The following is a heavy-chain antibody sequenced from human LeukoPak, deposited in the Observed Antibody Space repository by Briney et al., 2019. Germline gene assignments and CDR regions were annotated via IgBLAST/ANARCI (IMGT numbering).Heavy chain of an antibody. CDR1: GYTFTGYY. V-gene: IGHV1-2*06. J-gene: IGHJ4*02. Sequence: ASVKVSCKASGYTFTGYYMHWVRQAPGQGLEWMGRINPNSGGTNYAQKLQGRVTMTTDTSTSTAYMELRSLRSDDTAVYYCARVGYCSSTSCLDFDYWGQGTLVTVSS. D-gene: IGHD2-2*01. CDR3: ARVGYCSSTSCLDFDY. CDR2: INPNSGGT.